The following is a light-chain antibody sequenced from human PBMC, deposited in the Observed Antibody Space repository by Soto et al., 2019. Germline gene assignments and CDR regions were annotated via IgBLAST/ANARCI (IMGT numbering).Light chain of an antibody. J-gene: IGLJ1*01. CDR1: SSDVGGYNY. Sequence: SALTQPASVSGSPGQSITISCTGTSSDVGGYNYVSWYQQHPGKAPKLMIYDVSNRPSGVSNRFSGSKSGNTASLTISGLQAEDEADYYCSSYTSSWVFGTGNKVTVL. V-gene: IGLV2-14*01. CDR2: DVS. CDR3: SSYTSSWV.